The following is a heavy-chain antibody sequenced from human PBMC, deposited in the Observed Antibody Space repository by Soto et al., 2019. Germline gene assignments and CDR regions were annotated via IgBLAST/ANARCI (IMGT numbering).Heavy chain of an antibody. CDR2: ISYDGSNK. CDR3: AKDPAAIGLLDY. D-gene: IGHD2-2*01. V-gene: IGHV3-30*18. J-gene: IGHJ4*02. Sequence: QVQLVESGGGVVQPGRSLRLSCAASGFTFSSYGMHWVRQAPGKGLEWVAVISYDGSNKYYADSVKGRFTISRDNSKNTLYLQMNSLSAEDTAVYYCAKDPAAIGLLDYWGQGTLVTVSS. CDR1: GFTFSSYG.